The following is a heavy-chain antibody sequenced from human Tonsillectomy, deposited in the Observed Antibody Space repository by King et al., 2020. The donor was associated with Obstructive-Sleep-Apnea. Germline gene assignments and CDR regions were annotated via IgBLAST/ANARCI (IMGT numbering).Heavy chain of an antibody. CDR1: GGSISTYY. Sequence: VQLQESGPGLVKPSETLSLSCTFSGGSISTYYWTWIRQPPGKRLEWIGYVYYTVATKYDPSLESRGPISVDTSKNQFSLKLSSVTAADTAVYFCARGVAVAGAKFFQLWGQGTRVTVSS. D-gene: IGHD6-19*01. CDR2: VYYTVAT. J-gene: IGHJ1*01. CDR3: ARGVAVAGAKFFQL. V-gene: IGHV4-59*01.